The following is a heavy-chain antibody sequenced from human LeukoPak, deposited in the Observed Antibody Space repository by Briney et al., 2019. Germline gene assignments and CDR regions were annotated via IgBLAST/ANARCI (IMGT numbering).Heavy chain of an antibody. V-gene: IGHV4-39*01. Sequence: SETLSLTRTVSGGSISSYYWGWIRQPPGKGLEWIGSIYYSGSTYYNPSLKSRVTMSVDTSKNQFSLKLSSVTAADTAVYYCARRDSSGVVPRWDYWGQGTLVTVSS. J-gene: IGHJ4*02. CDR1: GGSISSYY. D-gene: IGHD6-19*01. CDR2: IYYSGST. CDR3: ARRDSSGVVPRWDY.